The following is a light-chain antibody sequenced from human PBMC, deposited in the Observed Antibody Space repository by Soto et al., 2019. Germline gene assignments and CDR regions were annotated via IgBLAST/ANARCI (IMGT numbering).Light chain of an antibody. CDR1: SSNIGNNY. CDR3: GTWDSSLTAWV. CDR2: DNN. V-gene: IGLV1-51*01. Sequence: QSALTQPPSVSAAPGQKVTISCSGSSSNIGNNYVSWFQQLPGTAPKLLIYDNNKRPSGIPDRFSGSTSGASATLGITGLQTGDEADYYCGTWDSSLTAWVFGGGTKLTVL. J-gene: IGLJ3*02.